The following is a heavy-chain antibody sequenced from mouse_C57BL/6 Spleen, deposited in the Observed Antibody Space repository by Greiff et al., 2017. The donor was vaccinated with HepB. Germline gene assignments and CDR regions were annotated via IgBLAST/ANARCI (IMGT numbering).Heavy chain of an antibody. Sequence: QVQLKQSGAELVKPGASVKISCKASGYAFSSYWMNWVKQRPGKGLEWIGQIYPGDGDTNYNGKFKGKATLTADKSSSTAYMQRSSLTSEDSAVYFCARPYGIHPFDYWGQGTTLTVSS. CDR2: IYPGDGDT. CDR1: GYAFSSYW. J-gene: IGHJ2*01. CDR3: ARPYGIHPFDY. D-gene: IGHD1-1*01. V-gene: IGHV1-80*01.